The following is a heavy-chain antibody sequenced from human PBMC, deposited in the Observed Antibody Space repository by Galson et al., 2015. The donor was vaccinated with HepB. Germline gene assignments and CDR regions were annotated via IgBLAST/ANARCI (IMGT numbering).Heavy chain of an antibody. CDR3: TRDPYDYVWGSYRVALLGDV. V-gene: IGHV3-48*02. Sequence: SLRLSCAASGFTFTSHSLNWVRQAPGRGLEWISYISSTSRTIHYADSVKGRFTVSRDNVKDFMFLEMSNLRDDDTAVYYCTRDPYDYVWGSYRVALLGDVWGQGTTVIASS. CDR2: ISSTSRTI. CDR1: GFTFTSHS. J-gene: IGHJ6*02. D-gene: IGHD3-16*02.